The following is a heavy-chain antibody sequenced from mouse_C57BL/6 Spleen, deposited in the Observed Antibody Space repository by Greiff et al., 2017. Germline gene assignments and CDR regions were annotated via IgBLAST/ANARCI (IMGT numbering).Heavy chain of an antibody. CDR2: IRLKSDNYAT. J-gene: IGHJ2*01. Sequence: EVKLVESGGGLVQPGGSMKLSCVASGFTFSNYWMNWVRQSPEKGLEWVAQIRLKSDNYATHYAESVKGRFTITRDDSKSSVYLQMSNLRAEDTGIYYCTGGTTVVASDYWGQGTTLTVSS. CDR1: GFTFSNYW. V-gene: IGHV6-3*01. D-gene: IGHD1-1*01. CDR3: TGGTTVVASDY.